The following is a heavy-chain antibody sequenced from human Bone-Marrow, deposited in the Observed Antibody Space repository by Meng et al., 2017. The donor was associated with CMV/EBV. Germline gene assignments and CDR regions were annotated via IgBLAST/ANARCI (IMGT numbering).Heavy chain of an antibody. V-gene: IGHV3-74*01. J-gene: IGHJ3*02. Sequence: GESLKISFAASGFTFSSYWMHWVRQAPGKGLVWVSRINSDGSSTSYADSVKGRFTISRDNAKNTLYLQMHSLRAEDTAVYYCARDNSGSDDAFDIWGQGTMVTVSS. CDR2: INSDGSST. CDR3: ARDNSGSDDAFDI. D-gene: IGHD1-26*01. CDR1: GFTFSSYW.